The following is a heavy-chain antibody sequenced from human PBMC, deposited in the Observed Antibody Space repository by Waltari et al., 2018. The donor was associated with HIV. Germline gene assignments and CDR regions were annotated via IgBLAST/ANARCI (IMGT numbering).Heavy chain of an antibody. Sequence: QVQLQQWGAGLLQPSETLSLNCAVYGGSFSGYYWSWIRQPPGKGLEWIGEINDGGTTHCNPSRKSRVSMSVDTAKNLFSLKLSAVTSSDSGVYFCARVPSMKPRGATFHAWGQGTMVTVSS. J-gene: IGHJ3*01. D-gene: IGHD3-22*01. CDR2: INDGGTT. CDR1: GGSFSGYY. V-gene: IGHV4-34*02. CDR3: ARVPSMKPRGATFHA.